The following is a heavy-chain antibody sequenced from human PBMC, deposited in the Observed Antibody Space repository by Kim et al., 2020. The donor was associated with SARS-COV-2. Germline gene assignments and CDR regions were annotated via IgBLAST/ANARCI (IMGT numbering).Heavy chain of an antibody. CDR1: GFTFSGYD. CDR3: ARVTDMDA. CDR2: ISYDGRDK. V-gene: IGHV3-30*03. Sequence: GGSLRLSCAASGFTFSGYDIHLVRQAPGKGLEWVAVISYDGRDKYYADSVKGRFTLSRDNSKNTLSLEMNSLRAEDTAVYYCARVTDMDAWGQGTTVTVSS. J-gene: IGHJ6*02. D-gene: IGHD4-4*01.